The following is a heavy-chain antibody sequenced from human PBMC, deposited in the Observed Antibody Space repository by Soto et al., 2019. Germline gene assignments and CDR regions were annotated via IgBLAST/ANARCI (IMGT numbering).Heavy chain of an antibody. J-gene: IGHJ6*02. CDR1: GYTFTSHG. CDR2: ISGYNGDT. Sequence: ASVKVSCKASGYTFTSHGISWVRQAPGQGLEWMGWISGYNGDTNNTQKFQDRVTMTIDRSTTTAYLELRSLTSDDTAVYYCAKNGHPPYYYYGMDVWGQGTTVTVSS. D-gene: IGHD2-8*01. V-gene: IGHV1-18*01. CDR3: AKNGHPPYYYYGMDV.